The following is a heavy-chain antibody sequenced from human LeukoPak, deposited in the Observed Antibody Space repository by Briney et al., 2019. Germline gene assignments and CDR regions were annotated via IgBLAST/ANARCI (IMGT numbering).Heavy chain of an antibody. V-gene: IGHV1-24*01. D-gene: IGHD3-9*01. Sequence: ASVKVSCKVSGYTLTELSMHWVRQAPGTGLEWMGGFDPEDGETIYAQKYQRRVTMAEDTSTDTAYMELSSLRSEDTAVYYCATVRAYYDILTVYKDWGQGTLVTVSS. J-gene: IGHJ4*02. CDR1: GYTLTELS. CDR2: FDPEDGET. CDR3: ATVRAYYDILTVYKD.